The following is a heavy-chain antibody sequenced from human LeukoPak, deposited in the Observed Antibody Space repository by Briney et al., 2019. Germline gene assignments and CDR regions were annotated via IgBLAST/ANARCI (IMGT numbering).Heavy chain of an antibody. Sequence: SETLSLTCAVYGGSFSGYYWSWIRQPPGKGLEWIGEINHSGRTNYKPSLKSRVTISVDTSKNQFSLKLTSVTAADTDVYYRERQYCRSTSCALDYWGPGTLVTASS. D-gene: IGHD2-2*01. CDR2: INHSGRT. CDR3: ERQYCRSTSCALDY. J-gene: IGHJ4*02. V-gene: IGHV4-34*01. CDR1: GGSFSGYY.